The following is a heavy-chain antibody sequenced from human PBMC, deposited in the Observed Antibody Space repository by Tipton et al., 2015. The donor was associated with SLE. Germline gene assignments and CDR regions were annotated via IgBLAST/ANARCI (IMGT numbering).Heavy chain of an antibody. J-gene: IGHJ4*02. CDR2: ISSSGSTI. CDR1: GFTFSSYE. D-gene: IGHD3-22*01. V-gene: IGHV3-48*03. Sequence: GSLRLSCAASGFTFSSYEINWVRQAPGKGLEWVSYISSSGSTIYYADSVKGRFTISRDNAKNSLYLQMNSLRGEDTAVYYCARSSNYYDSSGYYLGNYFDYWGQGTLVTVSS. CDR3: ARSSNYYDSSGYYLGNYFDY.